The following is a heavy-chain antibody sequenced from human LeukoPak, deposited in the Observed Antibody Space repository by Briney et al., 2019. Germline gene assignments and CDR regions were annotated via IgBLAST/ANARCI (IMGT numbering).Heavy chain of an antibody. Sequence: SQTLSLTCTVSGGSISSGGYYWSWIRQHPGKGLEWIGYIYYSGSTYYNPSLKSRVTISVDTSKNQFSLKLSSVTAADTAVYYCARDQVLWFGELSNYFYGMDVWGQGTTVTVSS. CDR3: ARDQVLWFGELSNYFYGMDV. J-gene: IGHJ6*02. CDR2: IYYSGST. CDR1: GGSISSGGYY. V-gene: IGHV4-31*03. D-gene: IGHD3-10*01.